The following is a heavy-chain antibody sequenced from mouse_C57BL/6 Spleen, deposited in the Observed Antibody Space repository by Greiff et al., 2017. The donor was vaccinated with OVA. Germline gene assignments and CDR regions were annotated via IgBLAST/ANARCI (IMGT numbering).Heavy chain of an antibody. Sequence: QVQLKQSGAELVKPGASVKISCKASGYAFSSYWMNWVKQRPGKGLEWIGQIYPGDGDTNYNGKFKGKATLTADKSSSTAYMQLSSLTSEDSAVYFCASFYYDYPWFAYWGQGTLVTVSA. V-gene: IGHV1-80*01. J-gene: IGHJ3*01. CDR3: ASFYYDYPWFAY. CDR1: GYAFSSYW. CDR2: IYPGDGDT. D-gene: IGHD2-4*01.